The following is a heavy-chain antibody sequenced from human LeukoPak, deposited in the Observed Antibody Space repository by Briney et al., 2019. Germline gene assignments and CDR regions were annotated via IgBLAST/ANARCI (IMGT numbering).Heavy chain of an antibody. CDR1: GASVSTNSAA. CDR3: AREGEDSFDY. D-gene: IGHD3-16*01. J-gene: IGHJ4*02. CDR2: TYYRSKWYN. Sequence: SQTLSLTCAISGASVSTNSAAWNWIRQSPSRGLEWLGRTYYRSKWYNHYAVSVTSRITISPDTSKNQCSLQLDSVTPEGTAVYYCAREGEDSFDYWGQGTLVTVSS. V-gene: IGHV6-1*01.